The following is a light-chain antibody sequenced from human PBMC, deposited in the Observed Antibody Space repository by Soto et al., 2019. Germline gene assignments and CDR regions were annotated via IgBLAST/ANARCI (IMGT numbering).Light chain of an antibody. CDR1: QGITND. V-gene: IGKV1-17*01. CDR3: LQHNTYPPT. CDR2: AAS. Sequence: DIQMTQSPSSLSVSVGDRVTIICRASQGITNDLNWYQQKPGKAPKRLIYAASILQSGVPSRFSGSRSGTEFTLTISSLQPEDFATYYCLQHNTYPPTFGQGTKV. J-gene: IGKJ1*01.